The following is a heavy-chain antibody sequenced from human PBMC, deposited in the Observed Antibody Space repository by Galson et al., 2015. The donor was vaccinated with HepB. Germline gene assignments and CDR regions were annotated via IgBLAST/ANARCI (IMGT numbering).Heavy chain of an antibody. D-gene: IGHD2-2*02. V-gene: IGHV3-30*03. CDR1: GFTFSSYG. J-gene: IGHJ3*02. CDR3: ARSYCSSNSCYNAFDI. Sequence: SLRLSCAASGFTFSSYGMHWVRQAPGKGLEWVAVITYDGSNKYYADSMKGRFTISRDNSKNTLYLQMNSPSAEDTAVYYCARSYCSSNSCYNAFDIWGLGTMVTVSS. CDR2: ITYDGSNK.